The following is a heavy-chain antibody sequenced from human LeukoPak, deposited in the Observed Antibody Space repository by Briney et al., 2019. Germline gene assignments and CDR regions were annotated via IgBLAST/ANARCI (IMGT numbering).Heavy chain of an antibody. D-gene: IGHD3-16*01. CDR2: IYYTGST. CDR1: GGSISSYY. Sequence: PSETLSLTCTVSGGSISSYYWNWIRQPPGKGLEWIGYIYYTGSTNYNPSLTSRVTISVDTSKNQFSLKLSSVTAADTAVYYCARGVGELDAFDIWGQGTMVTVSS. CDR3: ARGVGELDAFDI. J-gene: IGHJ3*02. V-gene: IGHV4-59*12.